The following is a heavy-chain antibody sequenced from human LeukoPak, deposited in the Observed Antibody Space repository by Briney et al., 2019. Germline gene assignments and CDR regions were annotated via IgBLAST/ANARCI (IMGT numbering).Heavy chain of an antibody. CDR2: ISAYNGNT. CDR1: GYTFTSYG. J-gene: IGHJ6*03. CDR3: ASGGGTYSSSWDYYYYMGV. V-gene: IGHV1-18*01. Sequence: ASVKVSCKASGYTFTSYGISWVRQAPGQGLEWMGWISAYNGNTNYAQKLQGRVTMTTDTSTSTAYMELRSLRSDDTAVYYCASGGGTYSSSWDYYYYMGVWGKGTTVTVSS. D-gene: IGHD6-6*01.